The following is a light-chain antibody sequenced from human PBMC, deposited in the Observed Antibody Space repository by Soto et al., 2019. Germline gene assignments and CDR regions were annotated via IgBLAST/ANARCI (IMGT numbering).Light chain of an antibody. J-gene: IGKJ1*01. CDR1: QSVSSSY. CDR2: AAS. V-gene: IGKV3-20*01. Sequence: EIVLTQSPGTLSLSPGERATLSCRASQSVSSSYLVWHQHKPGQAPRPLIYAASRRATGIQDRFSGSGSGTDFPLTIRRLEPEDFAVYYCKQYGSSPWTFGQETKVDIK. CDR3: KQYGSSPWT.